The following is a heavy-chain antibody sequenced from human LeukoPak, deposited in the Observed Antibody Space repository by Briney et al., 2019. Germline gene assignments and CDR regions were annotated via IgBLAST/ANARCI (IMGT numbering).Heavy chain of an antibody. V-gene: IGHV3-33*01. D-gene: IGHD3-10*02. CDR1: GFMFSTYG. CDR2: IWNDGSNK. CDR3: AGPVRGIIDYGMDV. Sequence: TGGSLRLSCAASGFMFSTYGMHWVRQAPGKGLEWVAVIWNDGSNKYHADSVKGRFTISGDNSKNTLYLQMNSLRAEDTAVYYCAGPVRGIIDYGMDVWGKGTTVTVSS. J-gene: IGHJ6*04.